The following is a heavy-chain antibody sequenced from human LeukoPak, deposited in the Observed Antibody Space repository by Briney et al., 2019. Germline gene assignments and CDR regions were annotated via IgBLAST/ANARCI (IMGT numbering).Heavy chain of an antibody. D-gene: IGHD3-3*01. CDR1: GYTFTNFG. J-gene: IGHJ5*02. CDR3: ARDFKPRGQAVEWFRGVGVEPFDP. CDR2: ISGYNGNT. V-gene: IGHV1-18*01. Sequence: GASVKVSCKASGYTFTNFGISWVRQAPGQGLEWMGWISGYNGNTNYAQKLQGRVTMTTDTSTSTAYMELRSLRSDDTAVYYCARDFKPRGQAVEWFRGVGVEPFDPWGQGTLVTVSS.